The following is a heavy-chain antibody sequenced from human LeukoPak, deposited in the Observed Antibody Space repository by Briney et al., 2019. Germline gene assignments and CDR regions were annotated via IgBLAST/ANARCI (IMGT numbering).Heavy chain of an antibody. D-gene: IGHD5-24*01. J-gene: IGHJ3*01. CDR1: GYTFSTYA. V-gene: IGHV3-23*01. Sequence: GGSLRLFCGASGYTFSTYAVIWVRQAPGKGLGWVSFISGSGSSTYYADSVKGRFTISRDNSKNTLYLQMNSLRAEDTAVYYCAKEMATIRAFDFWGHGTMVTVSS. CDR3: AKEMATIRAFDF. CDR2: ISGSGSST.